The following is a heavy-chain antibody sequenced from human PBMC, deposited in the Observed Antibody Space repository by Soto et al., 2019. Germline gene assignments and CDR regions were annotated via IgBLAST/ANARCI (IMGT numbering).Heavy chain of an antibody. Sequence: GGSLRLSCAASGFTFSSYWMHWVRQAPGKGLVWVSRINGDGSSTSYADSVKGRFTISRDNAKNTLYLQMNRLRAEDTAVYYCAKSPGMYYYDSSGYYHYDYWGQGTLVTVSS. CDR3: AKSPGMYYYDSSGYYHYDY. CDR1: GFTFSSYW. V-gene: IGHV3-74*01. D-gene: IGHD3-22*01. J-gene: IGHJ4*02. CDR2: INGDGSST.